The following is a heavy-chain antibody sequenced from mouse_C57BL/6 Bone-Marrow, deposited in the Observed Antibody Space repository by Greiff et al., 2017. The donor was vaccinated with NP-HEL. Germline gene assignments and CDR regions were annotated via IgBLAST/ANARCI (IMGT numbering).Heavy chain of an antibody. Sequence: QVQLKQPGAEFVKPGASVKLSCKASGYTFTTYWMQWVKQRPGQGLEWIGEIDPSDSYTNYNQKFKVKATLTVDTSSSTAYMQLSSLTSEDSAVYYCARKAYYGRSYEFAYWGQGTLVTVSA. V-gene: IGHV1-50*01. CDR1: GYTFTTYW. CDR3: ARKAYYGRSYEFAY. CDR2: IDPSDSYT. J-gene: IGHJ3*01. D-gene: IGHD1-1*01.